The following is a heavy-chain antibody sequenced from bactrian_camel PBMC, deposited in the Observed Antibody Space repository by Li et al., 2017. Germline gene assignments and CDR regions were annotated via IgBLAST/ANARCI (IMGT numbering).Heavy chain of an antibody. CDR2: VSSGGII. CDR1: TKFSTDFLDSD. D-gene: IGHD2*01. V-gene: IGHV3S53*01. Sequence: QVQLVESGGGSVQPGESLRLSCTASTKFSTDFLDSDMGWYRQTPGNECELVASVSSGGIILYGDSVKGRFAISRDDQKKMLYLQMNNLQPEDTAMYYCAADRCYPGWSRAGDEFPYWGAGTQVTVS. CDR3: AADRCYPGWSRAGDEFPY. J-gene: IGHJ4*01.